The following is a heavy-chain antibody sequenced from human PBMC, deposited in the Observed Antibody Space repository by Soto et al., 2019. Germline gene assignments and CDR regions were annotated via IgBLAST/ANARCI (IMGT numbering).Heavy chain of an antibody. Sequence: PSETLSLTCAVYGGSFSGYYWSWIRQPPGKGLEWIGEINHSGSTNYNPSLKSRVTISVDTSKNQFSLKLSSVTAADTAVYYCAGTSGDHRYYYYYYGMDVWGQGTTVTVSS. V-gene: IGHV4-34*01. CDR3: AGTSGDHRYYYYYYGMDV. CDR1: GGSFSGYY. J-gene: IGHJ6*02. D-gene: IGHD4-17*01. CDR2: INHSGST.